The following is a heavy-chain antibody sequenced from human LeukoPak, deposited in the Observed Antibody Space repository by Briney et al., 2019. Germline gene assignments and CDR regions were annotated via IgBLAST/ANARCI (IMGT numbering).Heavy chain of an antibody. CDR3: ARDVFLVLNWFDP. V-gene: IGHV1-2*06. CDR1: GYTFTGYY. CDR2: INPNSGGT. Sequence: ASVKVSCKASGYTFTGYYMHWVRQAPGQGLEWMGRINPNSGGTNYAQKFQGRVTKTRDTSISTAYMELSRLRSDDTAVYYCARDVFLVLNWFDPWGQGTLVTVSS. D-gene: IGHD6-13*01. J-gene: IGHJ5*02.